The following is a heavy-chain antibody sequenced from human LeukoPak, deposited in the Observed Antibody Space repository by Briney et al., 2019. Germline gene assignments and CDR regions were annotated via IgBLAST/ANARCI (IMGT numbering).Heavy chain of an antibody. CDR3: ADYGVSGVRNNFY. Sequence: GGSLRLSCAASGLAFSCYAMSWVRQAPGKGLEWVSTISVASNTFYADSVKGRFTISRDNSRNTVYLQMTSLRADDTAVYYCADYGVSGVRNNFYWGQGTLVTVSS. CDR1: GLAFSCYA. V-gene: IGHV3-23*01. D-gene: IGHD3-3*01. J-gene: IGHJ4*02. CDR2: ISVASNT.